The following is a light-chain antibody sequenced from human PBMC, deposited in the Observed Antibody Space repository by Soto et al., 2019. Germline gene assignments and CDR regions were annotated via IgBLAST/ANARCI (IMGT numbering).Light chain of an antibody. CDR1: QAITNY. Sequence: DIQMTQSPSSLSASVGDRVTITCRASQAITNYLAWYQQKPGKVPKLLIYAASNLQPGVPSRFSGSGSGTDFTLTIRSLHPEDVATYYCQKYNSAHLFGGGTKVEIK. V-gene: IGKV1-27*01. J-gene: IGKJ4*01. CDR2: AAS. CDR3: QKYNSAHL.